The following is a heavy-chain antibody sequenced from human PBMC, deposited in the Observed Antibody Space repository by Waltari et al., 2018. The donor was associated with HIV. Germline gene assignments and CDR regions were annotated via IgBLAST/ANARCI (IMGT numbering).Heavy chain of an antibody. CDR3: AIVYGSGSLNH. CDR2: MNPKSGNT. D-gene: IGHD3-10*01. J-gene: IGHJ5*02. V-gene: IGHV1-8*01. Sequence: QVQLVQSGAEVQKPGASVKVSCKASGYTVPSSAITFMRQATGQGLEWMGWMNPKSGNTGYAQKLQSRVTMTRNTSISTAYMELSSLRSEDTAVYYCAIVYGSGSLNHWGQGTLVTVSS. CDR1: GYTVPSSA.